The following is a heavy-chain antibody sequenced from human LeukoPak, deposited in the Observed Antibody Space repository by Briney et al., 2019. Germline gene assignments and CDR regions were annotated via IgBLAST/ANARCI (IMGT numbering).Heavy chain of an antibody. CDR2: VNPNSGGT. D-gene: IGHD3-22*01. Sequence: SSVKVSCKASGYTFTGYYMHWVRQASGQGLEWMGRVNPNSGGTNYAQKFQGRVTMTRDTSISTAYMELSRLRSDDTAVYYCARDLVQRGNYYDSSGPIDYWGQGTLVTVSS. V-gene: IGHV1-2*06. CDR3: ARDLVQRGNYYDSSGPIDY. J-gene: IGHJ4*02. CDR1: GYTFTGYY.